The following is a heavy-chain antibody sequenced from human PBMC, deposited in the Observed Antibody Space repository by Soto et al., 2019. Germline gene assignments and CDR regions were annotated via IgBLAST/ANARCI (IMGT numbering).Heavy chain of an antibody. Sequence: EMQLVESGGGLVQPGQSLRLSCAASGFVFSNYWMHWVRQTPGKGLVWVSRINGNGNSTSYADSVRGRFTISRDNSKNALYLQMDSLRIEDTALYYCARCRVDGDAVPWGLGTLVTVFS. CDR1: GFVFSNYW. J-gene: IGHJ5*02. V-gene: IGHV3-74*01. D-gene: IGHD4-17*01. CDR3: ARCRVDGDAVP. CDR2: INGNGNST.